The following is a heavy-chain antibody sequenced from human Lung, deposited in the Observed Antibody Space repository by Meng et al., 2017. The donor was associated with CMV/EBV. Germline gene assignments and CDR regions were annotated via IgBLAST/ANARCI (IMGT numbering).Heavy chain of an antibody. CDR2: IYYNGST. CDR3: ARDRDYYDSSGYYYVVGD. D-gene: IGHD3-22*01. J-gene: IGHJ4*02. V-gene: IGHV4-39*07. Sequence: SETLSLTCTVSGGSISSSSYYWGWIRQPPGKGLEWIGSIYYNGSTYYNPSLKSRVTISVDTSKNQFSLKLSSVTAADTAVYYCARDRDYYDSSGYYYVVGDWGQGKXVHFAS. CDR1: GGSISSSSYY.